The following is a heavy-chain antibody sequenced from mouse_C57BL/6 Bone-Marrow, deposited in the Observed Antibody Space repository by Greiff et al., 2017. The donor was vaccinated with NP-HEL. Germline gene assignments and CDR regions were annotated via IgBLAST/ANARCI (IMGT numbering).Heavy chain of an antibody. CDR1: DSEVFPIAY. J-gene: IGHJ3*01. D-gene: IGHD3-2*02. Sequence: QVQLQQSGSELRSPGSSVKLSCKDFDSEVFPIAYMSWVRQKPGHGFEWIGGILPSIGRTIYGEKFEDKATLDADTLSNTAYLELNSLTSEDSAIYYCARGTAQATPWFAYWGQGTLVTVSA. V-gene: IGHV15-2*01. CDR2: ILPSIGRT. CDR3: ARGTAQATPWFAY.